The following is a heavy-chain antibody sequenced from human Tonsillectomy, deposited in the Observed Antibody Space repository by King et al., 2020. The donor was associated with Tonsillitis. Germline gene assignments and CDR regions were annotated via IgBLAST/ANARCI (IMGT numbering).Heavy chain of an antibody. Sequence: VQLVESGGVVLQPGGSLRLSCAASVFTFDDYVMHWVRQAPGKGLEWVSLINWDGGSTYYADSVKGRFTISRDNNKNSLYLQMNSLRVEDTALYYCAKSVAVAGTNPLGDWGQGTLVTVSS. CDR3: AKSVAVAGTNPLGD. D-gene: IGHD6-19*01. V-gene: IGHV3-43D*03. J-gene: IGHJ4*02. CDR2: INWDGGST. CDR1: VFTFDDYV.